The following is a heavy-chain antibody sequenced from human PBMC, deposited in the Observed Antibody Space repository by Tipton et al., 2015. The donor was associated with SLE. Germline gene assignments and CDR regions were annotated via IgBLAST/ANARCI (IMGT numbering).Heavy chain of an antibody. CDR1: GGSFIGYY. J-gene: IGHJ4*02. CDR3: ARESASTGHFDF. V-gene: IGHV4-34*09. Sequence: TLSLTCSIYGGSFIGYYWTWIRQPPGKGLEWIAEINHSGSTNTNPSLKSRLTISVDTSQNQFSLKLSSVTAADTAVYYCARESASTGHFDFWGQGTLVTVSS. CDR2: INHSGST. D-gene: IGHD2-8*02.